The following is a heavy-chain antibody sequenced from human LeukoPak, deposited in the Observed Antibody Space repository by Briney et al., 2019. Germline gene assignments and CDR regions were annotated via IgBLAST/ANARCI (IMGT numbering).Heavy chain of an antibody. D-gene: IGHD3-16*02. CDR1: GFTFSTFA. V-gene: IGHV3-23*01. J-gene: IGHJ4*02. CDR2: IFGGGSST. Sequence: GGSLRLSCAASGFTFSTFAMSWVREAPGKGLEWVSHIFGGGSSTSYGDSVRGRFTISRDNSKSTLSLQMNSLRAEDTALYNCAKEDYLWGSYRIDYWGEGTL. CDR3: AKEDYLWGSYRIDY.